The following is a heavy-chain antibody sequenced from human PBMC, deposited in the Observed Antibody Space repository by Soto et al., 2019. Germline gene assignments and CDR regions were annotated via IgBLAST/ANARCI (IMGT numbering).Heavy chain of an antibody. CDR1: GGSISSGGYY. V-gene: IGHV4-31*03. J-gene: IGHJ5*02. CDR2: IYYSGST. Sequence: PSETLSLTCTVSGGSISSGGYYWSWIRQHPGKGLEWIGYIYYSGSTYYNPSLKSRVTISVDTSKNQFSLKLSSVTAADTAVYYCAREGGYGSGSYYNGLNWFDPWGQGTLVTVSS. D-gene: IGHD3-10*01. CDR3: AREGGYGSGSYYNGLNWFDP.